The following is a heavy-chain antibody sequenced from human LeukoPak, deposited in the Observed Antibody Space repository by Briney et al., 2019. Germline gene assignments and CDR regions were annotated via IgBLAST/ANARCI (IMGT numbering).Heavy chain of an antibody. D-gene: IGHD1-26*01. CDR2: IYYSGST. Sequence: SETLSLTCTVSGGSISSSSYYWGWIRQPPGKGLEWIGSIYYSGSTYYNPSLKSRVTISVDTSKNQFSLKLSSVTAADTAVYYCARGSGSHGRDWFHPWGQGTLVTVSS. V-gene: IGHV4-39*07. CDR3: ARGSGSHGRDWFHP. CDR1: GGSISSSSYY. J-gene: IGHJ5*02.